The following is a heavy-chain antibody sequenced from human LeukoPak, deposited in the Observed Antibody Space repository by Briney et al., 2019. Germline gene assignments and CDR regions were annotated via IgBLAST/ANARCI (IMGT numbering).Heavy chain of an antibody. CDR3: ASLWDYYDSTEFDY. D-gene: IGHD3-22*01. CDR2: ISYDGSNK. Sequence: GRSLRLSCAASGFTFSSNAMHWGRQAPGKGLEWVAVISYDGSNKYYADSVKGRFTISRDNSKNTLYLQMNSLRAEDTAVYYCASLWDYYDSTEFDYWGQGTLVTVSS. CDR1: GFTFSSNA. V-gene: IGHV3-30*01. J-gene: IGHJ4*02.